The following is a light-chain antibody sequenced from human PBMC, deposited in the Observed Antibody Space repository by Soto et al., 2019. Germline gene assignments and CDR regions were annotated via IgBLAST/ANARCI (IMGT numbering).Light chain of an antibody. V-gene: IGLV1-40*01. Sequence: QSVLTQPPSVSGAPGQRVTISCTGSSSNIGAGYDVHWYQQLPGTAPKLLIYGNSNRPSGVPDRFSGSKSGTSASLAITGLQGEDEAYYYCQSYDSSLSGSVFGGGTKRTVL. CDR1: SSNIGAGYD. CDR2: GNS. CDR3: QSYDSSLSGSV. J-gene: IGLJ2*01.